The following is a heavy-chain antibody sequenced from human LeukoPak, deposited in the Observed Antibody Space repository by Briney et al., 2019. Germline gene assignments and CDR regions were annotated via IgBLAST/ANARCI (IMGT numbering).Heavy chain of an antibody. D-gene: IGHD5-12*01. CDR2: FDPEDGET. Sequence: ASVKVSCKVSGYTLTELSMHWVRQAPGKGREWMGGFDPEDGETIYAQKFQGRVTMTEDTSTDTAYMELSSLRSEDTAVYYCATDRGYSGYDLRNYYGMDVWGQGTTVTVSS. CDR1: GYTLTELS. V-gene: IGHV1-24*01. J-gene: IGHJ6*02. CDR3: ATDRGYSGYDLRNYYGMDV.